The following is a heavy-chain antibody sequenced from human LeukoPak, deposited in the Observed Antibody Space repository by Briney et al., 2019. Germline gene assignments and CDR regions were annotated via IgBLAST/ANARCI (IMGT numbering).Heavy chain of an antibody. V-gene: IGHV1-8*03. CDR2: MNPNSGNT. CDR3: AIATTPADFEY. CDR1: GYTFTSYD. J-gene: IGHJ4*02. D-gene: IGHD2-15*01. Sequence: ASVKASCKASGYTFTSYDINWVRQATGQGLEWMGWMNPNSGNTGYAQKFQGRVTITRNTSISTAYMELSSLRSDDTAVYYCAIATTPADFEYWGQGTLVTVSS.